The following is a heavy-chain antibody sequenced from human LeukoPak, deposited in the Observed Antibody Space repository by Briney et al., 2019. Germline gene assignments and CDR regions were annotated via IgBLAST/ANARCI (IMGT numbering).Heavy chain of an antibody. Sequence: SETLSLTCTVSGGSISSSNYYWGWIRQPPGKGLEGIGYIYYSGSTNYNPSLQSPVTISVDTSKNQLSLKLSSVPATATDVYDCARERGVSRYSGGFDPWGQKTQVTV. CDR1: GGSISSSNYY. CDR3: ARERGVSRYSGGFDP. D-gene: IGHD3-9*01. V-gene: IGHV4-61*01. J-gene: IGHJ5*02. CDR2: IYYSGST.